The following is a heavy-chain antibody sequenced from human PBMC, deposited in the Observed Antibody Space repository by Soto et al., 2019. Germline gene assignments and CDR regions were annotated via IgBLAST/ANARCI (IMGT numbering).Heavy chain of an antibody. Sequence: GSLRLSCAASGFTFSSYGMQWVRQAPDKGLEWVAVMWFDGSNKYYAGSVKGRFTISRDNSKNTLYLQMNSLRAEDTAVYYCARAGYCSSTSCPRAYYYGMDVWGQGTTVTVSS. CDR1: GFTFSSYG. CDR2: MWFDGSNK. D-gene: IGHD2-2*01. CDR3: ARAGYCSSTSCPRAYYYGMDV. V-gene: IGHV3-33*01. J-gene: IGHJ6*02.